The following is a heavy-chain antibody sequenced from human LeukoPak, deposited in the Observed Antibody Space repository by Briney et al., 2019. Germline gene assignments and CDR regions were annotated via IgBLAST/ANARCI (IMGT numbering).Heavy chain of an antibody. V-gene: IGHV3-21*01. Sequence: PGGSLRLSCPASGFTFSSYSMNWVRQAAGRGLEWVSSISSSSSYIYYADSVKGRFTISRDNAKNSLYLQMNSLGAEDTAVYYCARGGWIQLWLRPVDYWGQGTLVTVST. CDR3: ARGGWIQLWLRPVDY. CDR1: GFTFSSYS. CDR2: ISSSSSYI. J-gene: IGHJ4*02. D-gene: IGHD5-18*01.